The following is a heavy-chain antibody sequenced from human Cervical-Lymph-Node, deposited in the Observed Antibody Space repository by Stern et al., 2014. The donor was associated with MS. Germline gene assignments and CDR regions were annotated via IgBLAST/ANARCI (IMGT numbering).Heavy chain of an antibody. V-gene: IGHV3-30*04. D-gene: IGHD4-17*01. CDR1: GFTFSRYA. CDR3: ARDRLDGDYVYYYGLDV. CDR2: ISYDGSNK. J-gene: IGHJ6*02. Sequence: MQLVESGGGVVRPGRSLRLSCATSGFTFSRYAVLWVRQAPGPGLAWVGAISYDGSNKFYGDSVKSRVTISRDNAKNTLFLQMNNLRPEDSGVYHCARDRLDGDYVYYYGLDVWGQGTTVTVSS.